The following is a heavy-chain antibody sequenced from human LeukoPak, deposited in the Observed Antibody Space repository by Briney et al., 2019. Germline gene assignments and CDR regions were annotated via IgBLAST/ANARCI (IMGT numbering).Heavy chain of an antibody. CDR2: ISSSSSYI. J-gene: IGHJ4*02. V-gene: IGHV3-21*01. Sequence: GGSLRLSCAASGFTFSTYSMNWVRQAPGKGLEWVSSISSSSSYIYYADSVKGRFTISRDNAKNSLYLQMNSPRAEDTAVYYCASRVEMATIHSDYWGQGTLVTVSS. CDR3: ASRVEMATIHSDY. D-gene: IGHD5-24*01. CDR1: GFTFSTYS.